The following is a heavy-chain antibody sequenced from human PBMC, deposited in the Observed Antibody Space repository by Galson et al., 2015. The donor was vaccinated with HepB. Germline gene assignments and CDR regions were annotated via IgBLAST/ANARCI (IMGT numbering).Heavy chain of an antibody. CDR1: GYTFTSYD. Sequence: SVKVSCKASGYTFTSYDMHWVRQAPGQGLEWMGWINPNSGGTNYAQKFQGRVTMTRDTSISTAYMELSRLRSDDTAVYYCARDYVVPAAIGAAFDIWGQGTMVTVSS. D-gene: IGHD2-2*02. V-gene: IGHV1-2*02. J-gene: IGHJ3*02. CDR2: INPNSGGT. CDR3: ARDYVVPAAIGAAFDI.